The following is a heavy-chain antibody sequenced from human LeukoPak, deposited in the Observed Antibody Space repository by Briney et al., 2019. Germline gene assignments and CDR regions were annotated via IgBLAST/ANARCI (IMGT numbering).Heavy chain of an antibody. D-gene: IGHD3-10*01. Sequence: SETLSLTCTVSGGSVSSGDYYWTWIRQPPGKGLEWIGEINHGGTTNYNPSLKSRVIISIDRSKNQVSLKLNSVTAADTAVYYCARERPGAPMNYWGQGTLVTVSS. V-gene: IGHV4-61*08. CDR2: INHGGTT. CDR1: GGSVSSGDYY. J-gene: IGHJ4*02. CDR3: ARERPGAPMNY.